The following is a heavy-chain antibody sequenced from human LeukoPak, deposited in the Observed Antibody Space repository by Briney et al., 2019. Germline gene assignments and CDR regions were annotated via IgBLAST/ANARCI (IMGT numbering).Heavy chain of an antibody. CDR1: GFTFSNAW. CDR2: IKSKTYRCTT. Sequence: GGSLRLSCAASGFTFSNAWMSWVRQAPGKGLEWVGRIKSKTYRCTTHYAAPVKGRFTISRDDSKNTLYLQMNSLNTEDTAVYYCTTDPSGTLPVGPWGQGTLVTVSS. D-gene: IGHD3-10*01. J-gene: IGHJ5*02. V-gene: IGHV3-15*01. CDR3: TTDPSGTLPVGP.